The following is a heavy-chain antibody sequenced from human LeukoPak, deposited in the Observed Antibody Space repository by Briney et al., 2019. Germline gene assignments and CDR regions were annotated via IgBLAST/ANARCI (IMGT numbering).Heavy chain of an antibody. CDR3: ATPYSGGYHGLDI. CDR1: GGSISSSTYY. V-gene: IGHV4-39*01. D-gene: IGHD1-26*01. Sequence: PSETLSLTCTVSGGSISSSTYYWGWIRQPPGKGLEWIGSIYYSGSTYYNPSLKSRVTISVDTSKNQFSLKLNSVTAADTAVYYCATPYSGGYHGLDIWGQGTMVTVSS. J-gene: IGHJ3*02. CDR2: IYYSGST.